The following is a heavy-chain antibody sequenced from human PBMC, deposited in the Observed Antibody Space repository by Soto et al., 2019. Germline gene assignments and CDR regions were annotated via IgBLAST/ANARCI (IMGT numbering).Heavy chain of an antibody. Sequence: EVQLLESGGGLVQPGGSLRLSCAASGLTFSNYGMTWVRQAPGKGLEWVSAISGSGDTYNVDSLKGRFSISRDNSKSTLFLQMNSLRAEDTAVYYCATSGGDSGGFEYFKHWGQGTLVTVSS. CDR1: GLTFSNYG. J-gene: IGHJ1*01. CDR3: ATSGGDSGGFEYFKH. V-gene: IGHV3-23*01. D-gene: IGHD2-21*02. CDR2: ISGSGDT.